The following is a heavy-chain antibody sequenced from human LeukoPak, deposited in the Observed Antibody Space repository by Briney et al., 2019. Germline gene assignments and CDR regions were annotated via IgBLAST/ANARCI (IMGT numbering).Heavy chain of an antibody. CDR2: INSDGSRT. J-gene: IGHJ4*02. CDR1: GFTLSTYA. V-gene: IGHV3-74*01. CDR3: ARVRDDYTYFDC. Sequence: QTGGSLRLSCAASGFTLSTYAMHWVRQAPGKGLMWVSRINSDGSRTTYADSVRGRFTISRDNAKSTLYLQMNSLRAEDTAVYYCARVRDDYTYFDCWGQGTLVTVSS. D-gene: IGHD4-11*01.